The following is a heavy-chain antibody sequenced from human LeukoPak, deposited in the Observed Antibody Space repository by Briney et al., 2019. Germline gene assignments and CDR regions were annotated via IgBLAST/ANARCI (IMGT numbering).Heavy chain of an antibody. V-gene: IGHV4-59*01. CDR3: ATDSSGYLGAFDI. J-gene: IGHJ3*02. D-gene: IGHD3-22*01. CDR2: IYYSGST. CDR1: GGSISSYY. Sequence: SETLSLTCTVSGGSISSYYWSWIRQPPGKGLEWIGYIYYSGSTNYNPSLKSLVTISVDTSKNQFSLKLSSVTAADTAVYYCATDSSGYLGAFDIWGQGTMVTVSS.